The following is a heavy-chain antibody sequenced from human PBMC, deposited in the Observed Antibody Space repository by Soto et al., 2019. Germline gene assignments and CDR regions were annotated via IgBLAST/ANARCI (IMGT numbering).Heavy chain of an antibody. Sequence: KTSETLSLTCAVSGGSISSSNWWSWVRQPPGKGLEWIGEIYHSGSTNYNPSLKSRVTISVDKSKNQFSLKLSSVTAADTAVYYCARARGDSGYEFDYWGQGTLVTVSS. V-gene: IGHV4-4*02. CDR1: GGSISSSNW. D-gene: IGHD5-12*01. J-gene: IGHJ4*02. CDR2: IYHSGST. CDR3: ARARGDSGYEFDY.